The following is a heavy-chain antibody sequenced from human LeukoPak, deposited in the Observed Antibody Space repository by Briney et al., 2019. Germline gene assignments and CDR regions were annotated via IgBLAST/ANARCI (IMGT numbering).Heavy chain of an antibody. J-gene: IGHJ4*02. CDR3: ARVLFRGEGATISGY. CDR1: GYTFTSYD. D-gene: IGHD1-26*01. V-gene: IGHV1-8*01. Sequence: ASVKVSCKASGYTFTSYDINWVRPATGQGLEWMGWMNPNSGNTGYAQKFQGRVTMTRNTAISTAYMELSSLRSEDAAVYYCARVLFRGEGATISGYWGQGTLVTVSS. CDR2: MNPNSGNT.